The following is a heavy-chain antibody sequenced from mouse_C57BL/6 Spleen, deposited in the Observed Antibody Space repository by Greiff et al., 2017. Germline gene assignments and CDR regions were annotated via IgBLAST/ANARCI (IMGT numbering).Heavy chain of an antibody. V-gene: IGHV2-9-1*01. Sequence: VQLKESGPGLVAPSQSLSITCTVSGFSLTSYAISWVRQPPGKGLEWLGVIWTGGGTNYNSALKSRLSISKDNSKSQVFLKMNSLQTDDTTWYYCANNYYGSGYWYYGVWGTGTTVTVSS. J-gene: IGHJ1*03. D-gene: IGHD1-1*01. CDR1: GFSLTSYA. CDR2: IWTGGGT. CDR3: ANNYYGSGYWYYGV.